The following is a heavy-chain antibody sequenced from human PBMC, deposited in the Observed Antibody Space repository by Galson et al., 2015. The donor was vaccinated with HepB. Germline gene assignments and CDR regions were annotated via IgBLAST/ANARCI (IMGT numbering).Heavy chain of an antibody. CDR2: INPNSGGT. V-gene: IGHV1-2*02. Sequence: SVKVSCKASGYTFTGYYMHWVRQAPGQGLEWMGWINPNSGGTNYAQKFQGRVTMTRDTSISTAYEELSRLRSDDTAVYYCARDFGPKANYHYYYGVDVWGQGT. J-gene: IGHJ6*02. CDR1: GYTFTGYY. CDR3: ARDFGPKANYHYYYGVDV. D-gene: IGHD3-3*01.